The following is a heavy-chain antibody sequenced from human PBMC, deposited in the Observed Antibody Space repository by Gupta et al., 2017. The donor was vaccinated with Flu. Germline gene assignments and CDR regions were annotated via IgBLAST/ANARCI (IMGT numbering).Heavy chain of an antibody. V-gene: IGHV3-33*01. CDR3: ARDFVDTAMVYYYYYGMDV. CDR2: IWYDGSNK. D-gene: IGHD5-18*01. J-gene: IGHJ6*02. Sequence: GLEWVAVIWYDGSNKYYADSVKGRFTISRDNSKNTLYLQMNSLRAEDTAVYYCARDFVDTAMVYYYYYGMDVWGQGTTVTVSS.